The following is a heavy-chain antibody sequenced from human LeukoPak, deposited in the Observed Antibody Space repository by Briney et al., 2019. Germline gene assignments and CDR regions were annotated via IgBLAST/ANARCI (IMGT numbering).Heavy chain of an antibody. Sequence: GGSLRLSCAASGFTFSSYWMSWVRQAPGKGLEWVANIKQDGSEKYYVDSVKGRITISRDNAKNSLYLQMNSLRAEDTAVYYCARDLVDYDFWSGYSDYWGQGTLVTVSS. CDR3: ARDLVDYDFWSGYSDY. J-gene: IGHJ4*02. CDR2: IKQDGSEK. D-gene: IGHD3-3*01. CDR1: GFTFSSYW. V-gene: IGHV3-7*01.